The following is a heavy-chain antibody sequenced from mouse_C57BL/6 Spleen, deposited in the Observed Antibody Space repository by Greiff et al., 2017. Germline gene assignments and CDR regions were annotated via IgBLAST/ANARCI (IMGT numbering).Heavy chain of an antibody. J-gene: IGHJ4*01. V-gene: IGHV1-20*01. CDR2: INPYNGDT. D-gene: IGHD2-3*01. CDR3: ARDGVMDY. CDR1: GYSFTGYF. Sequence: DVKLQESGPELVKPGDSVKISCKASGYSFTGYFMNWVMQSHGKSLEWIGRINPYNGDTFYNQKFKGKATLTVDKSSSTAHMELRSLTSEDSAVYYCARDGVMDYWGQGTSVTVSS.